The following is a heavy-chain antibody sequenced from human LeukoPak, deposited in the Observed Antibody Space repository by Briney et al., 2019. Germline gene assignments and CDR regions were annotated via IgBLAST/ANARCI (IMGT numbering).Heavy chain of an antibody. J-gene: IGHJ4*02. V-gene: IGHV3-9*01. CDR1: GFTFDDYA. CDR3: AKDGPLGSGYYSWYFDY. Sequence: GGSLRLSCAASGFTFDDYAMHWVRQAPGKGLEWVSGISWNSGNIGYADSVKGRFTISRDNAKNSLYLQMNSLRAEDTALYYCAKDGPLGSGYYSWYFDYWGQGTLVTVSS. CDR2: ISWNSGNI. D-gene: IGHD3-22*01.